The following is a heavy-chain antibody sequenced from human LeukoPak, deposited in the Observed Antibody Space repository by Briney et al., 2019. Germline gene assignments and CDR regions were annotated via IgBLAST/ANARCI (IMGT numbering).Heavy chain of an antibody. CDR1: GFTFSSYA. V-gene: IGHV3-30-3*01. J-gene: IGHJ4*02. D-gene: IGHD1-26*01. Sequence: SGGSLRLSCAASGFTFSSYAMHWVRQAPGKGLEWVAVISYDGSNKYYADSVKGRFTISRDNSKNTLYLQMNSLRAEDTAVYYCARVTNPEFGSYYAGYRLDYWGQGTLVTVSS. CDR2: ISYDGSNK. CDR3: ARVTNPEFGSYYAGYRLDY.